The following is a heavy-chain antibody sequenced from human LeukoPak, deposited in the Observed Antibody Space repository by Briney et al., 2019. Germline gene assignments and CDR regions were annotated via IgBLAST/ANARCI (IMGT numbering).Heavy chain of an antibody. CDR2: INTGNGNT. CDR1: GYTFTSYA. Sequence: GASVKVSCKASGYTFTSYAMNWVRQAPGQGLEWMGWINTGNGNTKYSQTFQGRVTITRDTSASTAYMELSSLRFDDTAVYYCAKVESSSSFDYWGQGTLVTVSS. V-gene: IGHV1-3*04. CDR3: AKVESSSSFDY. J-gene: IGHJ4*02. D-gene: IGHD6-6*01.